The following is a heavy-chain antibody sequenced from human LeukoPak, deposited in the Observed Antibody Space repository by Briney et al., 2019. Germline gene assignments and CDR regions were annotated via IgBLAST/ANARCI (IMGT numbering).Heavy chain of an antibody. CDR2: IDTSGST. D-gene: IGHD6-6*01. J-gene: IGHJ6*03. CDR3: VREVRYRRSFTSYYYYMDV. CDR1: GGSISTYY. V-gene: IGHV4-4*07. Sequence: PSETLSLTCTVSGGSISTYYWTWIRQPAGKGLEWIGRIDTSGSTNYNPSLKSRVTMSVDTSKNQFSLKLSSVTATDKAVYYCVREVRYRRSFTSYYYYMDVWGKGTTVTVSS.